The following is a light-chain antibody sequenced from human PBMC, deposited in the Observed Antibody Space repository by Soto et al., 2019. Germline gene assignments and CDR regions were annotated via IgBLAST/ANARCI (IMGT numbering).Light chain of an antibody. J-gene: IGKJ1*01. V-gene: IGKV1-5*03. CDR3: QQYDSYSK. Sequence: DIQMTQSPSTLSASVGDRVTITCRASQTVSSWLAWYQQKPGKAPKLLIYKASSLESGVPSRFSGSGSVTEFTLTLSSLRPDAFATYYCQQYDSYSKFGQGTKVEIK. CDR2: KAS. CDR1: QTVSSW.